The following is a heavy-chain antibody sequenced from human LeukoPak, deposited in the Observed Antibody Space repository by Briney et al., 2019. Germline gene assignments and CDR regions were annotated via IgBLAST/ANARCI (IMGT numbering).Heavy chain of an antibody. CDR1: GGSISSYY. V-gene: IGHV4-59*01. J-gene: IGHJ4*01. D-gene: IGHD3-22*01. CDR3: AREVGSSAYYAYFDY. Sequence: SETLSLTCTVSGGSISSYYWSWIRQPPGKGLEWIGYIHYTGSTNYNPSLKSRVTISVDTSKNQFSLRLSSVTAADTAVYYCAREVGSSAYYAYFDYWGHGTLVTVSS. CDR2: IHYTGST.